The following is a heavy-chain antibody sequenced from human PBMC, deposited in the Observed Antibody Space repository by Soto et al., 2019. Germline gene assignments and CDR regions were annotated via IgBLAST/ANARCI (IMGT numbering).Heavy chain of an antibody. CDR3: ARAAGNIVVVPAATNPDY. CDR2: IRGSGGDT. D-gene: IGHD2-2*01. Sequence: GGSLRLSCAASGFTFSFCAMSWVRQAPGKGLEWVSSIRGSGGDTYYADSVRGRFTISRDNSKNTLYLQMNSLRAEDTAVYYCARAAGNIVVVPAATNPDYWGQGTLVTVSS. V-gene: IGHV3-23*01. CDR1: GFTFSFCA. J-gene: IGHJ4*02.